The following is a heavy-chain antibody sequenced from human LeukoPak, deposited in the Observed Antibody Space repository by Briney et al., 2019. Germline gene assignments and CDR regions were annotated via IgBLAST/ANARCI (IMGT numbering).Heavy chain of an antibody. CDR3: AKAADILTGYYIFSHFDY. D-gene: IGHD3-9*01. J-gene: IGHJ4*02. Sequence: GASVKVSCKASGYTFTGYYMHWVRQAPGQGLEWMGWINPNSGGTNYAQKFQGRVTVTRDTSISTAYMELSRLRSDDTAVYYCAKAADILTGYYIFSHFDYWGQGTLVTVSS. CDR2: INPNSGGT. V-gene: IGHV1-2*02. CDR1: GYTFTGYY.